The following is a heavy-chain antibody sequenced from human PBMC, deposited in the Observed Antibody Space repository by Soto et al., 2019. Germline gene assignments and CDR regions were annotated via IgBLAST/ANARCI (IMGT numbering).Heavy chain of an antibody. D-gene: IGHD6-19*01. CDR3: ARDKARGYSSGWYNY. J-gene: IGHJ4*02. CDR2: INHSGST. V-gene: IGHV4-34*01. CDR1: GGSFSGYY. Sequence: PSETLSLTCAVYGGSFSGYYWSWIRQPPGKGLERIGEINHSGSTNYNPSLKSRVTISIDTSKNQFSLKLSSVTAADTAVYYCARDKARGYSSGWYNYWGQGTLVTVSS.